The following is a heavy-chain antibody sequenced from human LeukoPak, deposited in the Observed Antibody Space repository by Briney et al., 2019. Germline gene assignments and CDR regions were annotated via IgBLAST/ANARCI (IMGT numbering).Heavy chain of an antibody. J-gene: IGHJ4*02. CDR2: IRHSGST. CDR3: ARDSPDHGWNDYDY. V-gene: IGHV4-4*02. D-gene: IGHD1-1*01. Sequence: SETLSLTCAVSGGSISSNNWWNWVRQPPGKGLEWIGDIRHSGSTNYNPSLKSRVTISVDKSKNQFSLRLNSVTAADTAVYYCARDSPDHGWNDYDYWGQGTLVTVSS. CDR1: GGSISSNNW.